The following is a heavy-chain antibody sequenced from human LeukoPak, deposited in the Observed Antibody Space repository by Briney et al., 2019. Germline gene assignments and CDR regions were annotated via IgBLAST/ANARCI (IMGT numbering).Heavy chain of an antibody. CDR3: ARETTMVRGAVDY. D-gene: IGHD3-10*01. CDR1: GGSFSGYY. Sequence: SETLSLTCAVYGGSFSGYYWSWIRQPPGKGLEWIGEINHSGSTNYNPSLKSRVTISVDTSKNQFSLKLSSVTAADTAVYYRARETTMVRGAVDYWGQGTLVTVSS. CDR2: INHSGST. V-gene: IGHV4-34*01. J-gene: IGHJ4*02.